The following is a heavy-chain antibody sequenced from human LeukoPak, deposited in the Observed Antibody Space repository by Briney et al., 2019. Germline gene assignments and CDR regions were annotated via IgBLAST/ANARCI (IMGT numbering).Heavy chain of an antibody. D-gene: IGHD3-10*01. Sequence: GESLKISCKGSGYSFTSYGISWVRQAPGQGLEWMGWISAYNGNTNYAQKLQGRVTMTTDTSTSTAYMELRSLRSDDTAVYYCARDSKLLYGSGSYFRPLGFDYWGQGTLVTVSS. CDR3: ARDSKLLYGSGSYFRPLGFDY. J-gene: IGHJ4*02. V-gene: IGHV1-18*01. CDR1: GYSFTSYG. CDR2: ISAYNGNT.